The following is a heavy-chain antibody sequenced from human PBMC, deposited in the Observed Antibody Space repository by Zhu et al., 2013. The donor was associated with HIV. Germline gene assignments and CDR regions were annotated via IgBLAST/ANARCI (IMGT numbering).Heavy chain of an antibody. CDR1: GGTFSSYA. D-gene: IGHD6-13*01. CDR2: IIPIFGTA. V-gene: IGHV1-69*01. J-gene: IGHJ4*02. Sequence: GGTFSSYAISWVRQAPGQGLEWMGGIIPIFGTANYAQKFQGRVTITADESTSTAYMELSSLRSEDTAVYYCARDHKYSSWGLFDYWGQGTLVTVSS. CDR3: ARDHKYSSWGLFDY.